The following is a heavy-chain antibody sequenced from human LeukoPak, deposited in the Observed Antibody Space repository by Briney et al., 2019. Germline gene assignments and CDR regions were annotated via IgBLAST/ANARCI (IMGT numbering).Heavy chain of an antibody. CDR1: GFTFSSYG. Sequence: GGTLRLSCAASGFTFSSYGMSWVRQAPGKGLEWVSGISGSGGTTYYADSVKGRFTISRDNSKNTLYLQMNSLRAEDTAVYYCARVWKPLWFGELLSYYYYYMDVWGKGTRSPSP. J-gene: IGHJ6*03. D-gene: IGHD3-10*01. CDR3: ARVWKPLWFGELLSYYYYYMDV. V-gene: IGHV3-23*01. CDR2: ISGSGGTT.